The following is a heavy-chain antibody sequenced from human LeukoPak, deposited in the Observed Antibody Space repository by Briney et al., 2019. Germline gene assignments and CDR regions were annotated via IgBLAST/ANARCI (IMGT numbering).Heavy chain of an antibody. V-gene: IGHV4-59*12. J-gene: IGHJ4*02. Sequence: SETLSLTCTVSGGSISSYYWSWIRQPPGKGLEWIGYIYYSGSTNYNPSLKSRVTISVDTSKNQFSLKLSSVTAADTAVYYCASASGVVAAIPPLDYWGQGTLVTVSS. CDR3: ASASGVVAAIPPLDY. CDR1: GGSISSYY. D-gene: IGHD2-15*01. CDR2: IYYSGST.